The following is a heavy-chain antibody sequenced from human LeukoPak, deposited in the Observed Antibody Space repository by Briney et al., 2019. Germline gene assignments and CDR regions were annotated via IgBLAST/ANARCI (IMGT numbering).Heavy chain of an antibody. CDR1: GYTFTGYY. D-gene: IGHD5-12*01. Sequence: ASVKVSCKASGYTFTGYYMHWVRQAPGQGLEWMGWINPNSGGTNYAQKFQGRVTMTRDTSISTAYMELSRLRSDDTAVYYCARAEATPRSFPFDPWGQGTLVTVSS. V-gene: IGHV1-2*02. CDR2: INPNSGGT. J-gene: IGHJ5*02. CDR3: ARAEATPRSFPFDP.